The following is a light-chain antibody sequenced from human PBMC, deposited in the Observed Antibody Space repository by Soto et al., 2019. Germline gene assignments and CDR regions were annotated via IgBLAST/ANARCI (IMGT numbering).Light chain of an antibody. CDR3: QQYNNWPLYT. Sequence: EIVMTQSPATLSVSPGERATLSCRASQSVSSNLAWYQQKPGQAPRLLIYGASSRATGIPARFSGSGSGTEVTLTISSLQFEDFDVYYWQQYNNWPLYTFGQETRLEIK. J-gene: IGKJ2*01. CDR1: QSVSSN. CDR2: GAS. V-gene: IGKV3-15*01.